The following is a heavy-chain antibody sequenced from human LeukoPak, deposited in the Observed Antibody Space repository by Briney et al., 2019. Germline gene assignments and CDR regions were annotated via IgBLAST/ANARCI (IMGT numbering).Heavy chain of an antibody. J-gene: IGHJ3*02. V-gene: IGHV4-4*02. CDR3: ARPTGRGGYPTDPFDI. Sequence: SETLSLTGAVSGGSIRRSNWWSWVRQPPGKGLEWIGEIYHSGGTTNYNPSLKSRVTISVDKSKNQFSLQLSSVTAADTDLYYCARPTGRGGYPTDPFDIWGQGTMVTVSS. CDR1: GGSIRRSNW. CDR2: IYHSGGTT. D-gene: IGHD6-25*01.